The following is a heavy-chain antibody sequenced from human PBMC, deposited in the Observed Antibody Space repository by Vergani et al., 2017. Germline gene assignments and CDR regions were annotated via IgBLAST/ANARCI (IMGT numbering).Heavy chain of an antibody. CDR3: ARDGGPAAFDI. V-gene: IGHV3-33*01. Sequence: QVQLVESGGGVVQPGRSLRLSCAASGFTFSSYGMHWVRQAPGKGLEWVAVIWYDGSNKYYADSVKGRFTISRDNSKNTLYLQMNILRAEDTAVYYCARDGGPAAFDIWGQGTMVTVSS. J-gene: IGHJ3*02. CDR1: GFTFSSYG. CDR2: IWYDGSNK. D-gene: IGHD3-16*01.